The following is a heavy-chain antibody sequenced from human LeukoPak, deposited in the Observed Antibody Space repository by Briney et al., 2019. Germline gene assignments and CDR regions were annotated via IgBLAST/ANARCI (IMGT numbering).Heavy chain of an antibody. CDR2: IDPSGGRI. V-gene: IGHV1-46*01. Sequence: ASVKVSCKASGYTFISHYMHWVRQAPGQGPEWMAMIDPSGGRIVYAQKFQGRVTMTGDMSTSTVYMELSSLRYEDTAVYYCAREPPESLYSDYWGQGTLVTVSS. CDR3: AREPPESLYSDY. CDR1: GYTFISHY. J-gene: IGHJ4*02.